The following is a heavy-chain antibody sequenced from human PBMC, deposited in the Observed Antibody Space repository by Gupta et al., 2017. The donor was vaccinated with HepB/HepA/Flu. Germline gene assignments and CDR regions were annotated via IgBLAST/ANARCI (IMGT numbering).Heavy chain of an antibody. CDR3: ASPSYGDYLFAFDD. Sequence: QLQLQESGPGLVKPSETLSLTCNVSGGSISMSSYYWGWLRQSPGKSLQLIGSIHYSGNTYYNPSPKSRLTIYVDTSKNQFSLTLNSVTDADTAVYYCASPSYGDYLFAFDDWGNGTPVIVSS. D-gene: IGHD4-17*01. J-gene: IGHJ4*01. CDR1: GGSISMSSYY. CDR2: IHYSGNT. V-gene: IGHV4-39*01.